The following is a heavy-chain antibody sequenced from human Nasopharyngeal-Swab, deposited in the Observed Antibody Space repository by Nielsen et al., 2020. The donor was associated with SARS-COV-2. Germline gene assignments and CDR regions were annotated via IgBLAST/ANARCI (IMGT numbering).Heavy chain of an antibody. CDR2: IWYDGSNK. J-gene: IGHJ4*02. CDR3: AKDLHSSSWPVGY. CDR1: GFTFSSYG. D-gene: IGHD6-6*01. V-gene: IGHV3-33*06. Sequence: GGSLRLSCAASGFTFSSYGMHWVRQAPGKGLEWVAVIWYDGSNKYYADSVKGRFTISRDNSKNTLHLQMNSLRVEDTGVYYCAKDLHSSSWPVGYWGQGTLVTVSS.